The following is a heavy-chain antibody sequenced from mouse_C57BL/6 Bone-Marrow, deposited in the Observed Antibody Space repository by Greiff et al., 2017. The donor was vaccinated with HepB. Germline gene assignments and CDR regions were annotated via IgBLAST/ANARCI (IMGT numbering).Heavy chain of an antibody. D-gene: IGHD2-5*01. V-gene: IGHV1-74*01. J-gene: IGHJ3*01. CDR2: IHPSDSDT. CDR1: GYTFTSYW. CDR3: AIDQSPYYSNYDWFAY. Sequence: QVQLKQSGAELVKPGASVKVSCKASGYTFTSYWMHWVKQRPGQGLEWIGRIHPSDSDTNYNQKFKGKATLTVDKSSSTAYMQLSSLTSEDSAVYYCAIDQSPYYSNYDWFAYWGQGTLVTVSA.